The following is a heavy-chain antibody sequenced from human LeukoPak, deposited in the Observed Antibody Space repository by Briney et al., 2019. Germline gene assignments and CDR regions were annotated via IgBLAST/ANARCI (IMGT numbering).Heavy chain of an antibody. CDR2: INHSGST. Sequence: PSETLSLTCAVYGGSFSGYYWSWIRQPPGKGLEWIGVINHSGSTNYNPSLKSRVTISVDTSKNQFSLKLSSVTAADTAVYYCARNSFLAAAGTGQYNWFDPWGQGTLVTVSS. CDR1: GGSFSGYY. J-gene: IGHJ5*02. CDR3: ARNSFLAAAGTGQYNWFDP. D-gene: IGHD6-13*01. V-gene: IGHV4-34*01.